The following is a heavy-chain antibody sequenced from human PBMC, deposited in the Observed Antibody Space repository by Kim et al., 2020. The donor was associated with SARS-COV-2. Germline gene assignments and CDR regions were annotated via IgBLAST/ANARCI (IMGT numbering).Heavy chain of an antibody. Sequence: SETLSLTCTVSGGSISSSSYYWGWIRQPPGKGLEWIGSIYYSGSTYYNPSLKSRVTISVDTSKNQFSLKLSSVTAADTAVYYCATHIVVVTAIPYWYFDLWGRGTLVTVSS. CDR1: GGSISSSSYY. J-gene: IGHJ2*01. CDR3: ATHIVVVTAIPYWYFDL. V-gene: IGHV4-39*01. D-gene: IGHD2-21*02. CDR2: IYYSGST.